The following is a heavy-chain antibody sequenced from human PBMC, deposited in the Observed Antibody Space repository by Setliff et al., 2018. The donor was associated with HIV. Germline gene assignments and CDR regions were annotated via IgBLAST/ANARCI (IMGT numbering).Heavy chain of an antibody. CDR2: IHTSGNT. V-gene: IGHV4-61*02. J-gene: IGHJ4*02. Sequence: SETLSLTCTVSGGSISSGDYYWTWIRQPAGKGLQWIGRIHTSGNTNYNPSLKSRVTISIDSSKNLFSLRLDSLTAADTAVYYCAAQDLDLVKYYYMDYWGPGALVTVSS. CDR1: GGSISSGDYY. D-gene: IGHD2-21*01. CDR3: AAQDLDLVKYYYMDY.